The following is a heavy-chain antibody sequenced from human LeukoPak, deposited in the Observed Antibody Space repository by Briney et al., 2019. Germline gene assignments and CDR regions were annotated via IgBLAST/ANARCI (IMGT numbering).Heavy chain of an antibody. CDR3: AKDPRRTTVTTSWFDP. CDR2: ISPTGSTI. Sequence: HPGGSLRLSCAASGFTLSSYSMNWVRQAPGKGPEWVSYISPTGSTIYYADSVRGRFTISRDNSKNTLYLQMNSLRAEDTAVYYCAKDPRRTTVTTSWFDPWGQGTLVTVSS. D-gene: IGHD4-17*01. CDR1: GFTLSSYS. J-gene: IGHJ5*02. V-gene: IGHV3-48*01.